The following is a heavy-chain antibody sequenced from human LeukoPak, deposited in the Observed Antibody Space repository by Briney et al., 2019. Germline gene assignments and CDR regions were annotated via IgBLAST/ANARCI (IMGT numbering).Heavy chain of an antibody. D-gene: IGHD3-3*01. CDR2: INPSGGST. J-gene: IGHJ3*02. CDR3: ARKRGFGVAYDAFDI. V-gene: IGHV1-46*01. Sequence: ASVKVSCKASGYTFTSYYMHWVRQAPGQGLEWMGIINPSGGSTSYAQKFQGRVTMTRDTSTSSVYMELSSLRSEDTAVYNCARKRGFGVAYDAFDIWGQGTMVTVSS. CDR1: GYTFTSYY.